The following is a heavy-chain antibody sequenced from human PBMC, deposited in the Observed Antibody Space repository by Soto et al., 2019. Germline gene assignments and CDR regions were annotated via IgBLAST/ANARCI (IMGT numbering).Heavy chain of an antibody. CDR1: GFTFSSYW. V-gene: IGHV3-74*01. CDR2: INSDGSST. CDR3: ARGRLPIVVVTANWYFDL. Sequence: EVQLVESGGGLVQPGGSLRLSCAASGFTFSSYWMHWVRQAPGKGLVWVSRINSDGSSTSYADSVKGRFTISRDNAKNTLYLQMNSLRAEDTAVYYCARGRLPIVVVTANWYFDLWGRGTLVTVSS. J-gene: IGHJ2*01. D-gene: IGHD2-21*02.